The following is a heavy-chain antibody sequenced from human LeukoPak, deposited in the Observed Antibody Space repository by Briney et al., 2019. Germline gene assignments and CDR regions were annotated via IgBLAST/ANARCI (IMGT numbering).Heavy chain of an antibody. CDR3: ARGPSRYFDCEQRRNWFDP. CDR2: MNPNSGNT. J-gene: IGHJ5*02. V-gene: IGHV1-8*01. Sequence: ASVKVSCKASGYTFTSYDINWVRQATGQGLEWMGWMNPNSGNTGYAQKFQGRVTMTRNTSISTAYMELSSLRSEDTAVYYCARGPSRYFDCEQRRNWFDPWGQGTLVTVSS. CDR1: GYTFTSYD. D-gene: IGHD3-9*01.